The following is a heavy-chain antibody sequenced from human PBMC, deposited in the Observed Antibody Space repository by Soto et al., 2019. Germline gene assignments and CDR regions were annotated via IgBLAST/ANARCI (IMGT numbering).Heavy chain of an antibody. J-gene: IGHJ4*02. D-gene: IGHD1-7*01. V-gene: IGHV3-30*18. CDR1: GFTFSSYG. CDR2: ISYDGSNK. Sequence: QVQLVESGGGVVQPGRSLRLSCAASGFTFSSYGMHWVRQAPGKGLEWVAVISYDGSNKYYADSVKGRFTISRDNSKNTLYLQMNSLTAEDTAVYYCAKDITGTPGDVWGQGTLVTVSS. CDR3: AKDITGTPGDV.